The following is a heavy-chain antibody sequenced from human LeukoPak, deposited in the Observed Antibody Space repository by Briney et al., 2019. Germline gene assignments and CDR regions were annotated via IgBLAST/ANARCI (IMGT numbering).Heavy chain of an antibody. J-gene: IGHJ4*02. V-gene: IGHV4-61*02. CDR2: THKSGSN. D-gene: IGHD1-1*01. Sequence: SETLSLTCTVSGGSITYGSYYWRWLRQAAGKGLEWLGRTHKSGSNHYNPSLKSRVTLSLDMSKNQFSLQLSSVTAADTAVYYCARTSWNYLEWWGQGSLVTVSS. CDR3: ARTSWNYLEW. CDR1: GGSITYGSYY.